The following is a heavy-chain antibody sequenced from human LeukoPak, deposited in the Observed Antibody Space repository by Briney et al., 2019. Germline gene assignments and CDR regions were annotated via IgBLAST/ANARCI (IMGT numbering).Heavy chain of an antibody. J-gene: IGHJ6*02. Sequence: GGSLRLSCAASGFTFSSYWMSWVRQAPGKGLEWVANIKQDGSEKYYVDSVKGRFTISRDNAKNSLYLQMNSLRAEDTAVCYRARDDAGAGSYYYYYGMDVWGQGTTVTVSS. CDR2: IKQDGSEK. CDR1: GFTFSSYW. V-gene: IGHV3-7*01. CDR3: ARDDAGAGSYYYYYGMDV. D-gene: IGHD6-19*01.